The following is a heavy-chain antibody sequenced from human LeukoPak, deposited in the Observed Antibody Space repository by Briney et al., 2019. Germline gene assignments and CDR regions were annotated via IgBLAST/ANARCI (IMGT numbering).Heavy chain of an antibody. V-gene: IGHV3-48*01. J-gene: IGHJ4*02. CDR2: ISSTSTSI. CDR3: ATYPGYTYEVEAPRPARGY. D-gene: IGHD5-18*01. Sequence: GGSLRLSCSASGFSFSYYNTNWVRQAPGKGLEWVSYISSTSTSIYYADSVMGRFSISRDKNSLYLQMNSLRADDTAVYYCATYPGYTYEVEAPRPARGYWGQGTLVTVSS. CDR1: GFSFSYYN.